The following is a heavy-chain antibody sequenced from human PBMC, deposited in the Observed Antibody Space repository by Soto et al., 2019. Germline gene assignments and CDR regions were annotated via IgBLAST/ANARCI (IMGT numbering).Heavy chain of an antibody. V-gene: IGHV3-48*02. CDR1: GLTFSVYT. CDR2: ITGSSDRI. CDR3: MTSTGHLNH. Sequence: EVQLVESGGGWVQPGGSLRLSCAASGLTFSVYTMNWVRQAPGKGLDWVSYITGSSDRILFADSVKGRFTVSRDNAKNSLYLQMNSLRDEDTGVYYCMTSTGHLNHWGQGTLVSVSS. D-gene: IGHD2-8*02. J-gene: IGHJ4*02.